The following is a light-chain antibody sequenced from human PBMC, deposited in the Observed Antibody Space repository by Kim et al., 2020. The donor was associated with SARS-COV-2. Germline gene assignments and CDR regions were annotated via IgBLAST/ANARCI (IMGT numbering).Light chain of an antibody. CDR2: GAT. CDR1: QGISNN. V-gene: IGKV1-16*01. J-gene: IGKJ5*01. CDR3: QQYNSPPIT. Sequence: DIHLTQSPSSLSASLGDRVTITCRASQGISNNLAWFQQRPGEAPKSLIYGATKLQGGVPSRFSGSGSGRDFTLTISSLQPVDFAVYFCQQYNSPPITFGQGTRLEIK.